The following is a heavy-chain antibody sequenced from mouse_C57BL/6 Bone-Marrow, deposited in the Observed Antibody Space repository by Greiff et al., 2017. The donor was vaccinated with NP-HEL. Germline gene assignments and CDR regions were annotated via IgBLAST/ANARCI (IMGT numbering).Heavy chain of an antibody. CDR2: ISSGGSYT. J-gene: IGHJ4*01. Sequence: EVKLMESGGDLMKPGGSLKLSCAASGFTFSSYGMSWVRQTPDKRLEWDATISSGGSYTYYPDSVKGRFTISRDNAKNTLYLQMSSLKSEDTAMYYCARRGYYAMDYWGQGTSVTVSS. CDR3: ARRGYYAMDY. V-gene: IGHV5-6*02. CDR1: GFTFSSYG.